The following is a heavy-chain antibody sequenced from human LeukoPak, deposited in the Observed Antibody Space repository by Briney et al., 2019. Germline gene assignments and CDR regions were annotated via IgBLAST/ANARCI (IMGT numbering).Heavy chain of an antibody. V-gene: IGHV4-59*08. CDR1: GGSISSYY. Sequence: PSETLSLTCTVSGGSISSYYWSWIRQPPGKGLEWIGYIYYSGNTNYNPSLKSRVTISIDTSTNQFSLKLSSVTAADTAVYYCARHVDTAMVGGFDFWGQGTLVTVSS. CDR3: ARHVDTAMVGGFDF. J-gene: IGHJ4*02. D-gene: IGHD5-18*01. CDR2: IYYSGNT.